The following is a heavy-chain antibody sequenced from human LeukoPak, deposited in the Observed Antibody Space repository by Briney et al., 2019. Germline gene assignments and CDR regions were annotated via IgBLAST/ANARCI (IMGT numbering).Heavy chain of an antibody. CDR1: GGSFSGYY. CDR3: ARWVQYYYDSSGYHQYFDY. Sequence: SETLSLTCAVYGGSFSGYYWSWIRQPPGKGLEWIGEINHSGSTNYNPSLKSRVTISVDTSKNQFSLKLSSVTAADTAVYYCARWVQYYYDSSGYHQYFDYWGQGTLATVSS. J-gene: IGHJ4*02. V-gene: IGHV4-34*01. D-gene: IGHD3-22*01. CDR2: INHSGST.